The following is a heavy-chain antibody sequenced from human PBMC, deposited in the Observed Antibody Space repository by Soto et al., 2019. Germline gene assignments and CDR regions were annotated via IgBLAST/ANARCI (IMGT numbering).Heavy chain of an antibody. CDR3: AREEGWFDP. CDR2: INHSGST. V-gene: IGHV4-34*01. Sequence: LSLTCAVYGGSFSGYYWSWIRQPPGKGLEWIGEINHSGSTNYNPSLKSRVTISVDTSKNQFSLKLSSVTAADTAVYYCAREEGWFDPWGQGTLVTVSS. CDR1: GGSFSGYY. J-gene: IGHJ5*02.